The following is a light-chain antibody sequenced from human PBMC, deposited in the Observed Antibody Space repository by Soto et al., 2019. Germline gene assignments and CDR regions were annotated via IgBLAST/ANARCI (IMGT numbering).Light chain of an antibody. V-gene: IGLV2-11*01. CDR1: SSDVGTYTY. CDR3: CSYAGSYTHV. J-gene: IGLJ1*01. CDR2: DVI. Sequence: QSALTQPRSVSGSPGQSVTISCTGTSSDVGTYTYVSWYQRHPGKAPKLIIYDVIKRPSGVPDRFSGSKSGNTASLTISGLQAEDEADYYCCSYAGSYTHVFGTGTKVTVL.